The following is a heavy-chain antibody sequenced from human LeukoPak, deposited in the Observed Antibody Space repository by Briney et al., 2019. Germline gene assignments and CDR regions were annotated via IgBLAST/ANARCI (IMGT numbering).Heavy chain of an antibody. CDR2: INRHGRT. V-gene: IGHV4-34*01. J-gene: IGHJ4*02. D-gene: IGHD5-18*01. Sequence: PSETLSLTCAVYGGSFSDYYWSWIRQPPGKGLEWIGEINRHGRTNYSPSLKSRVSISVDTSKNQFSLTPTSLTAADTAVYYCARGGATPMVFRYWGQGTLVTVSS. CDR3: ARGGATPMVFRY. CDR1: GGSFSDYY.